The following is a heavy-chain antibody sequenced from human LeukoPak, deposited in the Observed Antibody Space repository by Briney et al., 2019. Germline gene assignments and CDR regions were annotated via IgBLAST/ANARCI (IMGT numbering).Heavy chain of an antibody. CDR2: IYYSGST. D-gene: IGHD6-19*01. J-gene: IGHJ4*02. CDR3: ARGGSSGWYRPDYFDY. Sequence: SETLSLTCTVSGGSISSYYWSWIRQPPGKGLEWIGYIYYSGSTNYNPSLKSRVTISVDTSKNQFSLKLSSVTAADTAVYYCARGGSSGWYRPDYFDYWGQGTLVTVSS. V-gene: IGHV4-59*01. CDR1: GGSISSYY.